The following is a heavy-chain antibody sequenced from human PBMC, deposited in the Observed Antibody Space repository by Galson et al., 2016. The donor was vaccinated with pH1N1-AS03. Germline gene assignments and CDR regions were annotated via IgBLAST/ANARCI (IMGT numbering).Heavy chain of an antibody. CDR2: INTDSGVT. CDR3: ARDPRGPCTSATCPTTYYFGMDV. V-gene: IGHV1-2*04. CDR1: RYIFTGFY. Sequence: SVKVSCKASRYIFTGFYVHWVRQAPGQGLEWMGWINTDSGVTNYAQKFEAWVTMTRDTSVSTAYVELYGLKSDDTAVYYCARDPRGPCTSATCPTTYYFGMDVWGQGTTVIVSS. J-gene: IGHJ6*02. D-gene: IGHD2-2*01.